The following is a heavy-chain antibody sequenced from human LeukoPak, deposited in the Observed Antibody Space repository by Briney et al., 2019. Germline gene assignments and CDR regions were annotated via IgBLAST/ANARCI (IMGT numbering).Heavy chain of an antibody. CDR3: TRENYFDY. CDR2: IYYSGGT. J-gene: IGHJ4*02. V-gene: IGHV4-59*01. CDR1: GGSISNYY. Sequence: SETLSLTCTVSGGSISNYYWGWIRQPPGKRLEWIGYIYYSGGTNYNPSLKSRVTMSVDTSKNQFSLKLTSVTAAGTAVYYCTRENYFDYWGQGTLVTVSS.